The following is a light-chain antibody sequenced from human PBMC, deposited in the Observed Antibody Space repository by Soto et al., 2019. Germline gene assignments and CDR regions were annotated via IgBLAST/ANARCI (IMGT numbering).Light chain of an antibody. Sequence: AIRMTQSPSSFSASTGDRVTITCRASQGISSYLAWYQQKPGKAPKLLIYAASTLQSGVPSRFSGSGSGTDFTLTISCLQSEDFATYYCQQYNTWYSFGQGTKLEVK. CDR3: QQYNTWYS. CDR2: AAS. V-gene: IGKV1-8*01. J-gene: IGKJ2*03. CDR1: QGISSY.